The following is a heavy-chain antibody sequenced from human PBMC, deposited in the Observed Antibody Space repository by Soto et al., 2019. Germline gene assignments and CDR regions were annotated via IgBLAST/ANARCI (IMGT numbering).Heavy chain of an antibody. CDR3: ARELPGYSSGWGYYYYGMDV. D-gene: IGHD6-19*01. J-gene: IGHJ6*02. CDR2: ISYDGSNK. Sequence: QVQLVESGGGVVQPGRSLRLSCAASGFTFSSYAMHWVRQAPGKGLEWVAVISYDGSNKYYADSVKGRFTISRDNSKNPLYMQMNSLRAGDTAVYYCARELPGYSSGWGYYYYGMDVWGQGTTVTVSS. V-gene: IGHV3-30-3*01. CDR1: GFTFSSYA.